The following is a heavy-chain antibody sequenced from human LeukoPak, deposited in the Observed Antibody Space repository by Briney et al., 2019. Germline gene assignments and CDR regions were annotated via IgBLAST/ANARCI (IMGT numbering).Heavy chain of an antibody. D-gene: IGHD1-26*01. J-gene: IGHJ4*02. CDR2: ISGDGGST. CDR3: AKDKVEEEYYFDY. CDR1: GFTFSSYA. Sequence: PGGSLRLSCAASGFTFSSYATSWVRQAPGKGLEWVSLISGDGGSTYYADSVKGRFTISRDNSKNSLYLQMNSLGTEDTALYYCAKDKVEEEYYFDYWGQGTLVTVSS. V-gene: IGHV3-43*02.